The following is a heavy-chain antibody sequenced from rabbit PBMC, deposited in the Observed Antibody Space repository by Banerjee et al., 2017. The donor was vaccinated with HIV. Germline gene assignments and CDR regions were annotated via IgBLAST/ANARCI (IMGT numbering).Heavy chain of an antibody. D-gene: IGHD4-1*01. CDR1: GFSFSNKFV. CDR3: ARDRAYTSAWYLDL. Sequence: QEQLVESGGGLVKPEGSLTLTCTASGFSFSNKFVMCWVRQAPGKGLEWIACVNTSSGNTVYANWAKGRFTISKTSSTTVTLQMTSLTAADTATYFCARDRAYTSAWYLDLWGQGTLVTVS. CDR2: VNTSSGNT. J-gene: IGHJ6*01. V-gene: IGHV1S45*01.